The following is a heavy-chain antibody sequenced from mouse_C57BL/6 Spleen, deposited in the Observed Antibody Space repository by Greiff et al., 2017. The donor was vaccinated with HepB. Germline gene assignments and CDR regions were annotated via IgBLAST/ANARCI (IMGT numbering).Heavy chain of an antibody. D-gene: IGHD1-1*01. CDR2: IDPNSGGT. J-gene: IGHJ3*01. CDR3: ARPLYYYGSSYGFAY. CDR1: GYTFTSYW. Sequence: VQLQQPGAELVQPGASVKLSCKASGYTFTSYWMHWVKQRPGRGLEWIGRIDPNSGGTKYNEKFKSKATLTVDKPSSTAYMQLSSLTSEDSAVYDCARPLYYYGSSYGFAYWGQGTLVTVSA. V-gene: IGHV1-72*01.